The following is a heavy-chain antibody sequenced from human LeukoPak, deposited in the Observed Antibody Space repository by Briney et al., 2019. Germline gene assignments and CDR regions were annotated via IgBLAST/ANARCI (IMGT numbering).Heavy chain of an antibody. J-gene: IGHJ4*02. CDR3: ARGKIAARPKSGFDY. Sequence: SETLSLTCAVSGGSISSSNWWSWVRQPPGKGLEWIGEINHSGSTNYNPSLKSRVTISVDTSKNQFSLKLSSVTAADTAVYYCARGKIAARPKSGFDYWGQGTLVTVSS. V-gene: IGHV4-4*02. D-gene: IGHD6-6*01. CDR1: GGSISSSNW. CDR2: INHSGST.